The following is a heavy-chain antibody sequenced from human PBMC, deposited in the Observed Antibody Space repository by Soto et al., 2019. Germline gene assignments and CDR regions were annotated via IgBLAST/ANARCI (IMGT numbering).Heavy chain of an antibody. D-gene: IGHD2-2*01. Sequence: SVKVSCKASGGTFSSYTISWVRQAPGQGLEWMGRIIPILGIANYAQKFQGRVTITADKSTSTAYMELSSLRSEDTAVYYCARDPCSSTSCYQWSDYWGQGTLVTVSS. CDR3: ARDPCSSTSCYQWSDY. V-gene: IGHV1-69*04. CDR1: GGTFSSYT. J-gene: IGHJ4*02. CDR2: IIPILGIA.